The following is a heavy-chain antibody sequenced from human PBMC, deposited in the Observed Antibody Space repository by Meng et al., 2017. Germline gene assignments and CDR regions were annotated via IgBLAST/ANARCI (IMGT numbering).Heavy chain of an antibody. D-gene: IGHD4-11*01. V-gene: IGHV3-7*01. J-gene: IGHJ4*02. CDR1: GSTFSSYW. CDR3: ARSNGDYFDY. CDR2: IKQDGSAK. Sequence: GGLLRSPCAASGSTFSSYWMSWVRQAPGKGLEWVANIKQDGSAKYYVDAVKGRFTIPRDNAKNSLYLQMNSLRAEDTAVYYCARSNGDYFDYWGQGTLVTVSS.